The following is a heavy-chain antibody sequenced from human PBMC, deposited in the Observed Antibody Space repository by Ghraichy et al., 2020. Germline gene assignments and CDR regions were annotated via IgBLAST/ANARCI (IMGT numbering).Heavy chain of an antibody. J-gene: IGHJ5*02. CDR3: ARGINYFDP. CDR1: GATVVNHG. Sequence: ASVKVSCKTSGATVVNHGITWVRQAPGQVLERLGWITTKSGNTQYGWKFQDRVTMTTDTSTNTAYLELRSLRSDDTAVYYCARGINYFDPWGQGTLVTVAS. CDR2: ITTKSGNT. V-gene: IGHV1-18*01. D-gene: IGHD5-24*01.